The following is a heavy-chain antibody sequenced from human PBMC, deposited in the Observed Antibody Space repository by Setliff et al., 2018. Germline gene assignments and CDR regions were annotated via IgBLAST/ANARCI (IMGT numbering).Heavy chain of an antibody. CDR3: ARTCSGSGCYAGLES. CDR2: IYTSGIT. J-gene: IGHJ4*02. CDR1: GGSINSGVYY. D-gene: IGHD2-15*01. V-gene: IGHV4-61*09. Sequence: SETLSLTCTVSGGSINSGVYYWGWIRQPPGKGLEWIGHIYTSGITNYNPSLKTRVSMSMDTSTNQLSLKLTSVTAADTAVYYCARTCSGSGCYAGLESWGQGTLVTVSS.